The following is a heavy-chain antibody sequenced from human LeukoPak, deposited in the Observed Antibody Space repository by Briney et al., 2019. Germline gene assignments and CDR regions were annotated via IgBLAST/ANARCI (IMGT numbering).Heavy chain of an antibody. CDR2: IYYSGST. CDR3: ARDSTISGWAFDI. Sequence: SETLSLTCTVSGGSISSYYWSWIRQPPGKGLEWIGYIYYSGSTNYNPSLKSRVTISVDTSKNQSSLKLSSVTAADTAVYYCARDSTISGWAFDIWGQGTMVTVSS. J-gene: IGHJ3*02. CDR1: GGSISSYY. V-gene: IGHV4-59*01. D-gene: IGHD5/OR15-5a*01.